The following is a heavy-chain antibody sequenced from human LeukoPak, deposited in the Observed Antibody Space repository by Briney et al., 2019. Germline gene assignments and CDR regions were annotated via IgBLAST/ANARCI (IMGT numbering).Heavy chain of an antibody. CDR1: GGSISSYY. Sequence: SETLSLTCTVSGGSISSYYWSWIRQPPGKGLEWIGYIYYSGSTKYNPSLNSRVTISVDTSKNQFSLKLSSVTAADTAVYYCATIVGATGKAGFDYWGQGTLVTVSS. D-gene: IGHD1-26*01. CDR3: ATIVGATGKAGFDY. J-gene: IGHJ4*02. CDR2: IYYSGST. V-gene: IGHV4-59*08.